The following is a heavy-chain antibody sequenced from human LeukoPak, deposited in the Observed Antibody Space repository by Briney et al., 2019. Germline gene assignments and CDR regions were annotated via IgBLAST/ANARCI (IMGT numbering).Heavy chain of an antibody. CDR1: GFTFSSYS. D-gene: IGHD6-19*01. J-gene: IGHJ4*02. CDR3: ARDGEQWLVRLKDY. Sequence: GGSLRLSCAASGFTFSSYSMSWVRQAPGKGLEWVSYISSSSYTNYADSVKGRFTISRDNAKNSLYLQMNSLRADDTAVYYCARDGEQWLVRLKDYWGQGTLVTVSS. CDR2: ISSSSYT. V-gene: IGHV3-21*04.